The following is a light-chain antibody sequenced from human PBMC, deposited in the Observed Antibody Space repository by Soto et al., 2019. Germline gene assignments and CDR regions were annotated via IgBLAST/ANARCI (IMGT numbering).Light chain of an antibody. Sequence: EIVMTQSPATLSVSPGERATLSCRASQSLSNNLAWYRQIPGQAPRLLIYGASTRATDIPARFSGSGSGTEFSLTISSLQSEDFAVYYCQQYNYWPYTFGQGTKLEIK. J-gene: IGKJ2*01. CDR2: GAS. CDR1: QSLSNN. CDR3: QQYNYWPYT. V-gene: IGKV3-15*01.